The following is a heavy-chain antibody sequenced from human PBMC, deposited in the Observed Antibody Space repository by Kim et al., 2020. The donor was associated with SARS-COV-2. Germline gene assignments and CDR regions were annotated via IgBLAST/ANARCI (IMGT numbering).Heavy chain of an antibody. J-gene: IGHJ4*02. CDR3: VRGYAGGPFDF. CDR2: INRNSDST. D-gene: IGHD3-16*01. Sequence: GGSLRLSCAASGFTFDDYGMSWVRQAPGKGLEWVSGINRNSDSTGYADSVKGRFTISRDNAKNSLFLQMNSPRAEDTALYHCVRGYAGGPFDFWGQGTL. V-gene: IGHV3-20*01. CDR1: GFTFDDYG.